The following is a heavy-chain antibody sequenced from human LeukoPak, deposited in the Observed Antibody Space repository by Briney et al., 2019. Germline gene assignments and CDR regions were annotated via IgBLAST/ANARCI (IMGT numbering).Heavy chain of an antibody. CDR2: ISYDGSNK. J-gene: IGHJ4*02. V-gene: IGHV3-30-3*01. Sequence: PGGSLRLSCAASGFTFSSYAMHWVRQAPGKGLEWVAVISYDGSNKYYADSVKGRFTISRDNSKNTLYVQMNSLRAEDTAVYYCARDLAIAAAGTVDYWGQGALVTVSS. CDR1: GFTFSSYA. CDR3: ARDLAIAAAGTVDY. D-gene: IGHD6-13*01.